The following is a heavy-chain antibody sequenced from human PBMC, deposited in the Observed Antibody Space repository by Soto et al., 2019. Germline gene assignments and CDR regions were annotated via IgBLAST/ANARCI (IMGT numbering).Heavy chain of an antibody. V-gene: IGHV3-11*01. J-gene: IGHJ1*01. D-gene: IGHD3-16*02. CDR2: ISSSGSTI. CDR1: GFTFSDYY. CDR3: ARDQDDYIWGSYRYTYRYFQH. Sequence: GGSLRLSCAASGFTFSDYYMSWIRQAPGKGLEWVSYISSSGSTIYYADSVKGRFTISRDNAKNSLYLQMNSLRAEDTAVYYCARDQDDYIWGSYRYTYRYFQHWGQGTLVTVSS.